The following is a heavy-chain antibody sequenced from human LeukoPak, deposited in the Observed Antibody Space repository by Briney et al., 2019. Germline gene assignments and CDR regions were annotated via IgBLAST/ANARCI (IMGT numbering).Heavy chain of an antibody. D-gene: IGHD2-21*02. CDR3: ASTSNCGGDCYPSWFDP. CDR2: IKQDGSEK. V-gene: IGHV3-7*01. CDR1: GFTFSSYW. Sequence: GGSLRLSCAASGFTFSSYWMSWVRQAPGKGLEWVANIKQDGSEKYYVDSVKGRFTISRDNAKNSLYLQMNSLRVDDTAVYYCASTSNCGGDCYPSWFDPWGQGTLVTVSS. J-gene: IGHJ5*02.